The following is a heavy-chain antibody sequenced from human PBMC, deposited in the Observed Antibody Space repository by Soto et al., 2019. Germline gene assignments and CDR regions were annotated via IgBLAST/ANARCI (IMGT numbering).Heavy chain of an antibody. CDR2: INHSGST. V-gene: IGHV4-34*01. J-gene: IGHJ6*03. D-gene: IGHD2-2*01. CDR3: ARTDTYCSSTSCYFYYYYMDV. CDR1: GGSASGYD. Sequence: SETLSLTCAVYGGSASGYDWSWIRQHPGKGLEWIGEINHSGSTNYNPSLKSRVTISVDTSKNQFSLKLSSVTAADTAVYYCARTDTYCSSTSCYFYYYYMDVWGKGTTVTVSS.